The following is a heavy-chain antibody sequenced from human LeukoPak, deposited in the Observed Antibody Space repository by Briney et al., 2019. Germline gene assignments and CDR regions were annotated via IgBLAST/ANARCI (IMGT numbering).Heavy chain of an antibody. CDR2: INPSSGGT. CDR3: ARDIPYYGSGSYYNAAFDI. J-gene: IGHJ3*02. Sequence: GASVKVSCKASGYTFTGYYMHWVRQAPGQGLEWMGWINPSSGGTNYAQKFQGRVTMTRDTSISTAYMELSRLRSDDTAVYYCARDIPYYGSGSYYNAAFDIWGQGTMVTVSS. D-gene: IGHD3-10*01. V-gene: IGHV1-2*02. CDR1: GYTFTGYY.